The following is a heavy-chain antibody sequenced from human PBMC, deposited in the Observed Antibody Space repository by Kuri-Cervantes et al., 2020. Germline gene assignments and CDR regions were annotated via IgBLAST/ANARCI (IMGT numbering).Heavy chain of an antibody. Sequence: ASVKVSCKVSGYTLTELSMHWVRQAPGKGLEWMGGFDPEDGETIYAQKFQGRVTITADKSTSTAYMELSSLRSEDTAVYYCARGGHSGRTPYYYGMDVWGQGTTVTVSS. CDR2: FDPEDGET. V-gene: IGHV1-24*01. CDR1: GYTLTELS. J-gene: IGHJ6*02. CDR3: ARGGHSGRTPYYYGMDV. D-gene: IGHD1-26*01.